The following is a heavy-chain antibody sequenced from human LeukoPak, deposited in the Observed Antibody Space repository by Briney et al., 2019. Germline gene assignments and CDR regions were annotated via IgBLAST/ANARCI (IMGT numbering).Heavy chain of an antibody. CDR3: ARGPPPNDRDGYVFDP. Sequence: GGSLRLSCAASGFTFSSYGMRWVRQAPGKGLEWVAVISYDGSNKYYADSVKGRFTISRDNSKNTLYLQMNSLRAEDTAVYYCARGPPPNDRDGYVFDPWGQGTLVTVSS. V-gene: IGHV3-30*03. CDR2: ISYDGSNK. CDR1: GFTFSSYG. D-gene: IGHD5-24*01. J-gene: IGHJ5*02.